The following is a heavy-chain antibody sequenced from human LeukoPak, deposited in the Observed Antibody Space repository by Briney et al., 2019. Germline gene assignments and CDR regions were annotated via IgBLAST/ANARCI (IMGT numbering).Heavy chain of an antibody. D-gene: IGHD1-26*01. Sequence: ASVKVSCKASGYTFTSYGISWVRQAPGQGLEWMGWISAYNGNTNYVQKLQDRVTMTTDTSTSTAYMELRSLRSDDTAVYYCARGPPELWGSGSYYVVWFDPWGQGTLVTVSS. CDR1: GYTFTSYG. V-gene: IGHV1-18*01. CDR2: ISAYNGNT. J-gene: IGHJ5*02. CDR3: ARGPPELWGSGSYYVVWFDP.